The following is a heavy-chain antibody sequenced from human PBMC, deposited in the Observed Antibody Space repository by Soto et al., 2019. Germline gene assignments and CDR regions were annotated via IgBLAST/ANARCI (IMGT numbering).Heavy chain of an antibody. CDR1: GFAFRDCA. D-gene: IGHD2-15*01. Sequence: EVQLVESGGTLVQPGRSLRLSCTTSGFAFRDCAMSWFRQAPGKGLEWVGFIRSKAYGGASDYAASVRARFSISRDDSKNIAYLQMNSLKTEDTAVYYCARVEDGRADAFDFWGQGTMVTVSS. J-gene: IGHJ3*01. CDR3: ARVEDGRADAFDF. V-gene: IGHV3-49*03. CDR2: IRSKAYGGAS.